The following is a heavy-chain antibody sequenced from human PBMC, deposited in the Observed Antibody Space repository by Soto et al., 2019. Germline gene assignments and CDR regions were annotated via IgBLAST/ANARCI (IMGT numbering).Heavy chain of an antibody. D-gene: IGHD3-10*01. V-gene: IGHV1-24*01. CDR2: FDPEEGKM. CDR1: GYTLNELC. Sequence: QVQVVQSGTEVKKPGASVKVSCKVSGYTLNELCIHWVRQPPGKGLEWIGGFDPEEGKMIYAQNFQGRVTMNEDTSTDTAYMELNSLTSEDTAIYYCATDLGAALAPLGMLYFQEWGQGTVVTVSS. J-gene: IGHJ1*01. CDR3: ATDLGAALAPLGMLYFQE.